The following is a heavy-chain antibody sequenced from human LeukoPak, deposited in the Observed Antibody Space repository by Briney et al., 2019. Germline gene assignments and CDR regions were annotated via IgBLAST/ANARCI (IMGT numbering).Heavy chain of an antibody. J-gene: IGHJ4*02. CDR2: INHSGST. D-gene: IGHD3-16*02. CDR1: GYSISSGYY. Sequence: SETLSLTCTVSGYSISSGYYWGWIRQPPGKGLEWIGEINHSGSTNYNPSLKSRVTISVDTSKNQFSLKLSSVTAADTAVYYCAVTYYDYVWGSYRYYFDYWGQGTLVTVSS. CDR3: AVTYYDYVWGSYRYYFDY. V-gene: IGHV4-38-2*02.